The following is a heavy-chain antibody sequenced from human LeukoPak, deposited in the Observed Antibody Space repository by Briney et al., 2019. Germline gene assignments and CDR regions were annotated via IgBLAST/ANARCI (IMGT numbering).Heavy chain of an antibody. CDR1: GFIFSNAW. CDR3: TTDYYDSSGYAIDY. V-gene: IGHV3-15*01. J-gene: IGHJ4*02. Sequence: GGSLRLSCAASGFIFSNAWMSWVRQAPGKGLEWVGRPKSKTDGGTTDYAAPVKGRFTISRDDSKNTLYLQMNSLKTEDTAVYYCTTDYYDSSGYAIDYWGQGTLVTVSS. D-gene: IGHD3-22*01. CDR2: PKSKTDGGTT.